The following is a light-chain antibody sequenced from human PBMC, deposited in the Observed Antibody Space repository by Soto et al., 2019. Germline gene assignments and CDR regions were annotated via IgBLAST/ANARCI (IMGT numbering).Light chain of an antibody. CDR1: QSVTSN. V-gene: IGKV3-15*01. CDR2: GAS. J-gene: IGKJ1*01. Sequence: IVLTQSPATLSVSPGERATLSCRASQSVTSNLAWYQHKPGRPPRLLIYGASTRATGVPARFTGSGSGTEFTLTISSLQSEDVAVYFCQQYNIWTRTLGQGTKVDIK. CDR3: QQYNIWTRT.